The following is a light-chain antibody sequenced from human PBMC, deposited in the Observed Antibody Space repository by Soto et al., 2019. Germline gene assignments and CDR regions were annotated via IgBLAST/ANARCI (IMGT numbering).Light chain of an antibody. CDR1: SSDVAGYDY. V-gene: IGLV2-11*01. CDR2: DVN. CDR3: CSFAGSFYV. J-gene: IGLJ1*01. Sequence: QSALTQPRSVSGSPGQSVAISCTGTSSDVAGYDYVSWYQQHPGKAPKLMIYDVNKRPSGVPDRFSGSKSGNTASLTISGLQAEDEADYYCCSFAGSFYVFGAGTKVTV.